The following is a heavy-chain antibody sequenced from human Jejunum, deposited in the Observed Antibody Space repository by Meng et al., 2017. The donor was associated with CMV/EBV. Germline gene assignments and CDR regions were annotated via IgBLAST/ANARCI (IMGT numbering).Heavy chain of an antibody. D-gene: IGHD3-10*01. CDR2: IRNDGSEI. V-gene: IGHV3-30*02. CDR1: GISFSNSG. Sequence: QGERVGSGGVGVQPGGSLRLSCVTSGISFSNSGMHWVRQAPGKGLEWVVFIRNDGSEIYYVDSVKGRFTISRDNSKNTVYLQMDSLRVEDTGIYYCVKDKGRTALDYWGQGSLVTVSS. CDR3: VKDKGRTALDY. J-gene: IGHJ4*02.